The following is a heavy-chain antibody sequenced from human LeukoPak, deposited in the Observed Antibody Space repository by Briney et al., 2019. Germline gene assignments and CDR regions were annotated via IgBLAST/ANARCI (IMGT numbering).Heavy chain of an antibody. D-gene: IGHD6-13*01. Sequence: ASVKVSCKASGYSLPSFGLSWVRQAPGQGLEWMGWISVYNGATNYARRLQGRVTLTTDTSTNTAYMELRSLRSDDTAIYFCARDRNLGAAEPYFDFWGQGTPVTVSS. CDR2: ISVYNGAT. V-gene: IGHV1-18*01. CDR1: GYSLPSFG. J-gene: IGHJ4*02. CDR3: ARDRNLGAAEPYFDF.